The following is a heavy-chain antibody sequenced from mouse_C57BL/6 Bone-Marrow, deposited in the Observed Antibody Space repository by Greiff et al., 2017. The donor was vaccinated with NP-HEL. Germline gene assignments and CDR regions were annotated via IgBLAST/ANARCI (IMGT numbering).Heavy chain of an antibody. CDR3: ARDPAYYYGSSNWYFDV. D-gene: IGHD1-1*01. Sequence: EVMLVESEGGLVQPGSSMKLSCTASGFTFSDYYMAWVRQVPEKGLEWVANINYDGSSTYYLDSLKSRFIISRDNAKNILYLQMSSLKSEDTATYYCARDPAYYYGSSNWYFDVWAQGPRSPSPQ. J-gene: IGHJ1*03. CDR2: INYDGSST. V-gene: IGHV5-16*01. CDR1: GFTFSDYY.